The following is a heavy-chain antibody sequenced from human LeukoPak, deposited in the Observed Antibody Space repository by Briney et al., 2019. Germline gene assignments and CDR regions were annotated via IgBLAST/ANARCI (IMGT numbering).Heavy chain of an antibody. CDR3: AREHMTRVTLDY. V-gene: IGHV1-2*02. D-gene: IGHD4-17*01. CDR1: GYTFTGYY. Sequence: GASVKVSCKASGYTFTGYYMHWVRQAPGQGLEWMGWIYPNSGGTKYAHQGRVTMTRDTSISTAYLELSRLRSDDTAVYYCAREHMTRVTLDYWGQGTLVTVSS. CDR2: IYPNSGGT. J-gene: IGHJ4*02.